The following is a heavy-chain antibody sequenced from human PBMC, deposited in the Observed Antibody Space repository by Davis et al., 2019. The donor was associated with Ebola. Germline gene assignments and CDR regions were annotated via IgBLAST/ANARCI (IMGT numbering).Heavy chain of an antibody. J-gene: IGHJ4*02. CDR1: GFTFSSYS. CDR3: ARDLNPLYYFDY. CDR2: ISSSSSTI. Sequence: PGGSLRLSCAASGFTFSSYSMNWVRQAPGTVLDWVSYISSSSSTIYYADSVKGRFTISRDNAKNSLYLQMNSLRDEDTAVYYCARDLNPLYYFDYWGQGTLVTVSS. V-gene: IGHV3-48*02. D-gene: IGHD1-14*01.